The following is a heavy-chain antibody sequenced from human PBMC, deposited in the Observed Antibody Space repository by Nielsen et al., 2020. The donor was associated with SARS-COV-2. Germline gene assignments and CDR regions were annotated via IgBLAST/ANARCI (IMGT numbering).Heavy chain of an antibody. V-gene: IGHV3-23*01. D-gene: IGHD2-21*01. CDR2: ISGSGGST. CDR1: GFTFSSYA. Sequence: GESLKISCAASGFTFSSYAMSWVRQGPGKGLEWVSAISGSGGSTYYADSVKGRFTISRDNSKNTLYLQMNSLRAEDTAVYYCAKESYCGGDCFYYGMDVWGQGTTVTVSS. J-gene: IGHJ6*02. CDR3: AKESYCGGDCFYYGMDV.